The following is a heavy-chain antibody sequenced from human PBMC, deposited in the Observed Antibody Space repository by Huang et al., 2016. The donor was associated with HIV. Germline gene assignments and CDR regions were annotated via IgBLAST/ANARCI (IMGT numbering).Heavy chain of an antibody. Sequence: QVQLQQSGPGLVKPSQTVSLTCAISGDSVSSTSAAWSWIRQSPSRGLEWLGRTYYRSKWYNDYAVSMKGRITINPDTPRNQFSLQLNSVTPEDTAVYYCARGRAAGTSDAFDIWGQGTMVTVSS. CDR1: GDSVSSTSAA. CDR2: TYYRSKWYN. CDR3: ARGRAAGTSDAFDI. J-gene: IGHJ3*02. D-gene: IGHD6-13*01. V-gene: IGHV6-1*01.